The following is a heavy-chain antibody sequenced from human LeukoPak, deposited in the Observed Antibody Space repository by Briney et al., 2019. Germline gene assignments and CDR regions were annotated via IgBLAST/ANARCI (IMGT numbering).Heavy chain of an antibody. V-gene: IGHV3-23*01. CDR2: ISGSGAST. J-gene: IGHJ4*02. Sequence: PGGSLRLSCAASGFTFSNYAMSWVRQAPGRGPEWVSAISGSGASTYYADSVKGRFAISRDNSKNTVFLQMNSLRAEDTAVYYCSCGVNSLHLYFDYWGQGTLVTVSS. CDR3: SCGVNSLHLYFDY. CDR1: GFTFSNYA. D-gene: IGHD4-23*01.